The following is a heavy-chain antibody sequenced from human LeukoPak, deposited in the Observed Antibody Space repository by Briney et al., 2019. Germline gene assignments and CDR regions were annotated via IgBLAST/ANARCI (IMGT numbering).Heavy chain of an antibody. V-gene: IGHV1-69*05. CDR1: GGTFKTYA. CDR3: ARIEGDYGVFVF. D-gene: IGHD4-17*01. Sequence: SVKVSCKASGGTFKTYAFNWVRQAPGQGLEWMGRIIPVFGTPHYAQKYQGRLTITTDEFASTVYMELSSLRSQDTAIYYCARIEGDYGVFVFWGQGTLVTVSS. CDR2: IIPVFGTP. J-gene: IGHJ4*02.